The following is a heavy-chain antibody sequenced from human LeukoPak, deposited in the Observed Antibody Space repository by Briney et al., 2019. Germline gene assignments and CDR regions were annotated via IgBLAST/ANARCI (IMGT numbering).Heavy chain of an antibody. CDR2: ISYDGSNK. V-gene: IGHV3-30-3*01. Sequence: GGSLRLSCAASGFTFSSYAMHWVRQAPGKGLEWVAVISYDGSNKYYADSVKGRFTVSRDNSKNTLYLQMDSLRAEDTAVCYCARERYFDWFAPYYYGMDVWGQGTTVTVSS. CDR1: GFTFSSYA. J-gene: IGHJ6*02. D-gene: IGHD3-9*01. CDR3: ARERYFDWFAPYYYGMDV.